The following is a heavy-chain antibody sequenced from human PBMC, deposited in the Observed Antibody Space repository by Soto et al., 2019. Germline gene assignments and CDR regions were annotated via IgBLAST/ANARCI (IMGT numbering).Heavy chain of an antibody. Sequence: QVQLVESGGGVVQPGRSMRLSCAASGFTFSSYGMHWVRQAPGKGLEWVAVISYDGSNKYYADSVKGRFTISRDNSKNTLYLQMNSLRAEDTAVYYCAKNYYGSGSDSAEVGDYWGQGTLVTVSS. CDR1: GFTFSSYG. CDR2: ISYDGSNK. J-gene: IGHJ4*02. CDR3: AKNYYGSGSDSAEVGDY. D-gene: IGHD3-10*01. V-gene: IGHV3-30*18.